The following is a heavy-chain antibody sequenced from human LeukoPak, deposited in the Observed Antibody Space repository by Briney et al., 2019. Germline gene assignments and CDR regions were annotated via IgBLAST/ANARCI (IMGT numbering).Heavy chain of an antibody. CDR1: GFTFSSYG. V-gene: IGHV3-30*02. J-gene: IGHJ6*03. D-gene: IGHD3-10*01. Sequence: GGSLRLSCAASGFTFSSYGMHWVRQAPGKGLEWVAFIRYDGSNKYYADSVKGRFTISRDNAKNTLYLQMNSLRAEDTAVYYCARFMSSGYYYYYMDVWGKGTTVTISS. CDR2: IRYDGSNK. CDR3: ARFMSSGYYYYYMDV.